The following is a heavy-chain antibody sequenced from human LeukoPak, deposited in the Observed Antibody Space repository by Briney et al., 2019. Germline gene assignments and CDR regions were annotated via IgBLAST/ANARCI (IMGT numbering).Heavy chain of an antibody. CDR1: GYTFISYY. CDR2: INPSGGST. CDR3: ARAYYYDSSGCYPGGDY. J-gene: IGHJ4*02. Sequence: GASVKVSCKASGYTFISYYMYWVRQAPGQGLEWMGIINPSGGSTSYAQNFQGRVTMTSDTSTSTVYMELSRLRSDDTAVYYCARAYYYDSSGCYPGGDYWGQGTLVTVSS. V-gene: IGHV1-46*01. D-gene: IGHD3-22*01.